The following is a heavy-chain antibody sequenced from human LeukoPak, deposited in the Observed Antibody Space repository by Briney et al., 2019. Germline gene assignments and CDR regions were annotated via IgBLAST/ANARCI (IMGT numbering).Heavy chain of an antibody. CDR3: AREVDGSYSYYYYYYMDV. V-gene: IGHV4-39*07. D-gene: IGHD1-26*01. CDR1: GGSISSSSYY. CDR2: IYYSGST. Sequence: PSETLSLTCTVSGGSISSSSYYWGWIRQPPGKGLEWIGSIYYSGSTYYNPSLKSRVTISVDTSKNQFSLKLSSVTAADTAVYYCAREVDGSYSYYYYYYMDVWGKGTTVTISS. J-gene: IGHJ6*03.